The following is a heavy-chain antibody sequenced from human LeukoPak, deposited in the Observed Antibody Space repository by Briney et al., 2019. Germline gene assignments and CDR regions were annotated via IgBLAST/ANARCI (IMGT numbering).Heavy chain of an antibody. D-gene: IGHD3-22*01. Sequence: PSETLSLTCTVSGVYTSSYYWSWIRQPAGKGLEWIGRMHSSGSTNYISSLKSRVTISVDKSKNQFSLKLSSVTAADTAVYYCARHYYDSSVSRYFDYWGQGTLVTVSS. J-gene: IGHJ4*02. CDR1: GVYTSSYY. CDR2: MHSSGST. CDR3: ARHYYDSSVSRYFDY. V-gene: IGHV4-4*07.